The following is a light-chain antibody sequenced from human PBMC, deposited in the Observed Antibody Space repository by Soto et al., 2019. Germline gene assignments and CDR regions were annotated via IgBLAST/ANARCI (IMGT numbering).Light chain of an antibody. CDR2: EVS. CDR3: SSYSSGSTPVL. Sequence: QSALTQPASVSGSPGQSITISCTGTSSDVGGYNYVSWYQHHPGKDPKLIIYEVSNRPSGVSNRFSGSKSGNTASLTISGLQAEDETDYYCSSYSSGSTPVLFGGGTKLTVL. V-gene: IGLV2-14*01. CDR1: SSDVGGYNY. J-gene: IGLJ2*01.